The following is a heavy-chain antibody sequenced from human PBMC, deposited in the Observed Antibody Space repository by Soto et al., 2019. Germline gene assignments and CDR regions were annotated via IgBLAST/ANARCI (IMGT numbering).Heavy chain of an antibody. J-gene: IGHJ3*02. CDR2: INHSGST. CDR1: GGSFSGYY. V-gene: IGHV4-34*01. D-gene: IGHD2-15*01. Sequence: PSETLSLTCAVYGGSFSGYYWSWIRQPPGKGLEWIGEINHSGSTNYNPSLKSRVTISVDTSKNQFSLKLSSVTAADTAVYYCARSDCSGGSCYSWPVTPRDAFDIWGQGTMVTVSS. CDR3: ARSDCSGGSCYSWPVTPRDAFDI.